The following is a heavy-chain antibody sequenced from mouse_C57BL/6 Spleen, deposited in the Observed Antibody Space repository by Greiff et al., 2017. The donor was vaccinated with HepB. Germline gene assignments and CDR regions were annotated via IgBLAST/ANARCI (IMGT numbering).Heavy chain of an antibody. V-gene: IGHV1-59*01. Sequence: QVQLKQPGAELVRPGTSVKLSCKASGYTFTSYWMHWVKQRPGQGLEWIGVIDPSDSYTNYNQKFKGKATLTVDTSSSTAYMQLSSLTSEDSAVYYCARSIPMGDGYYLWYFDVWGTGTTVTVSS. CDR3: ARSIPMGDGYYLWYFDV. D-gene: IGHD2-3*01. CDR1: GYTFTSYW. J-gene: IGHJ1*03. CDR2: IDPSDSYT.